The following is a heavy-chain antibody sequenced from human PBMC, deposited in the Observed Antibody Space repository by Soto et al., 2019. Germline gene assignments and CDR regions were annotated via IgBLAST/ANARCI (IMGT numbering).Heavy chain of an antibody. J-gene: IGHJ6*02. D-gene: IGHD6-6*01. CDR2: ISSSGSTI. CDR3: ARDCSSSSNYYYYGMDV. CDR1: VFTFSSYE. Sequence: PGGSLRLSCASSVFTFSSYEMNWVRQAPGKGLEWVSYISSSGSTIYYADSVKGRFTISRDNAKNSLYLQMNSLRAEDTAVYYCARDCSSSSNYYYYGMDVWGQGTTVTVSS. V-gene: IGHV3-48*03.